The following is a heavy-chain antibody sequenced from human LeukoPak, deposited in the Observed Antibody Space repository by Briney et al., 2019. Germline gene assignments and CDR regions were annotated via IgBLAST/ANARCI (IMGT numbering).Heavy chain of an antibody. D-gene: IGHD2-2*01. CDR2: ISASDTYI. CDR1: GFTFISYD. V-gene: IGHV3-21*01. CDR3: AREPSGGYCSSSSCSRYFQY. Sequence: GGSLRLSCAASGFTFISYDMNWVRQAPGKGLEWVSSISASDTYINYADSLKGRFTISRDNAKNSLYLQMNSLRVEDTAVYYCAREPSGGYCSSSSCSRYFQYWGQGTLVTVSS. J-gene: IGHJ1*01.